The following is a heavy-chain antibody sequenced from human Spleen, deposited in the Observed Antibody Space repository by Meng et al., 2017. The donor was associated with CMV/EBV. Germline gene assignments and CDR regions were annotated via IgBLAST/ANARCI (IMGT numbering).Heavy chain of an antibody. J-gene: IGHJ4*02. D-gene: IGHD2-15*01. CDR1: GYGFTAYY. CDR3: ARGGSLVLAAARD. Sequence: ASVQVSCKASGYGFTAYYFHWVRQAPGQGLEWMGWINPNSGDTNYAQKFQDRVTMTRDTSISTAYMELSRLRSDDTAIYYCARGGSLVLAAARDWGQGTLVTVSS. CDR2: INPNSGDT. V-gene: IGHV1-2*02.